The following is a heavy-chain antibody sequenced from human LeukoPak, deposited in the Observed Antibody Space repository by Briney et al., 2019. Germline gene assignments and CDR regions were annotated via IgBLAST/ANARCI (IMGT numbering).Heavy chain of an antibody. CDR2: ISGSGGST. V-gene: IGHV3-23*01. CDR3: AKDLAARPPFDY. J-gene: IGHJ4*02. CDR1: GFTFGNYV. Sequence: GGSLRLSCAASGFTFGNYVMSWVRQAPGKGLEWVSAISGSGGSTYYADSVKGRFTISRDNSKNTLYLQMNSLRAEDTAVYYCAKDLAARPPFDYWGQGTLVTVSS. D-gene: IGHD6-6*01.